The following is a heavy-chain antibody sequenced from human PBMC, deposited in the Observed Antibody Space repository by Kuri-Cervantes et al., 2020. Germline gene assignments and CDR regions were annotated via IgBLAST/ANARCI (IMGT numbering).Heavy chain of an antibody. J-gene: IGHJ6*02. Sequence: GGSLRLSCAASGFTFDDYAMHWVRQAPGKGLEWVSGISWNGGSIGYADSVKGRFTISRDNARNSLYLQTNSLRAEDTALYYCAKDLFGEWLRNLYYYYYGMDVWGQGTTVTVSS. CDR3: AKDLFGEWLRNLYYYYYGMDV. V-gene: IGHV3-9*01. D-gene: IGHD5-12*01. CDR2: ISWNGGSI. CDR1: GFTFDDYA.